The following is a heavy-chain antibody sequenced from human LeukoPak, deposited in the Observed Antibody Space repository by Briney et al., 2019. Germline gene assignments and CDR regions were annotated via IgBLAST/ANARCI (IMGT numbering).Heavy chain of an antibody. J-gene: IGHJ4*02. CDR3: ARHPYYYDRIDY. CDR1: GGSISSYY. CDR2: IYYSGST. Sequence: SETLSLTCTVSGGSISSYYWSWIRQPPGKGLEWIGYIYYSGSTNYNPSLKSRATISVDTSKNQFSLKLSSVTAADTAVYYCARHPYYYDRIDYWGQGTLVTVSS. D-gene: IGHD3-22*01. V-gene: IGHV4-59*08.